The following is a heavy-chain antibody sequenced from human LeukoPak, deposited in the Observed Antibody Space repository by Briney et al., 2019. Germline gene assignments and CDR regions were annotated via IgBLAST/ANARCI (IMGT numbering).Heavy chain of an antibody. D-gene: IGHD4-11*01. CDR1: GGSISSGGYY. J-gene: IGHJ4*02. CDR3: ARDPKTTGPYFDY. Sequence: SSETLSLTCTVSGGSISSGGYYWGWIRQPPGKGLEWIGYIYHSGSTYYNPSLKSRVTISVDRSKNQFSLKLSSVTAADTAVYYCARDPKTTGPYFDYWGQGTLVTVSS. V-gene: IGHV4-30-2*01. CDR2: IYHSGST.